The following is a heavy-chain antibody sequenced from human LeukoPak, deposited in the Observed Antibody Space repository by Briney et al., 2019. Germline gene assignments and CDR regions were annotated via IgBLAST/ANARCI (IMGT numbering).Heavy chain of an antibody. V-gene: IGHV4-39*07. Sequence: SETLSLTCTVSGGSISSSSYYWGWIRQPPGKGLEWIGSIYYSGSTYYNPSLKSRVTISVDTSKNQFSLKLSSVTAADTAAYYCARDPLGYYDSSGYSNTQGGYWGQGTLVTVSS. CDR1: GGSISSSSYY. CDR3: ARDPLGYYDSSGYSNTQGGY. CDR2: IYYSGST. D-gene: IGHD3-22*01. J-gene: IGHJ4*02.